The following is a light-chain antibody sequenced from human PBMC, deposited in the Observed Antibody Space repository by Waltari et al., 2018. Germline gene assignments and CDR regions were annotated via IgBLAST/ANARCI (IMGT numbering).Light chain of an antibody. CDR3: QSYDSSLSGRV. Sequence: QSVLTQPPSVSGAPGQRVTISCTGTSSNIGAGFELFWYQQLPGSAPKLLIFASYKRSSGVPDRISGSTSGTSASLAITRLQAEDEADYYCQSYDSSLSGRVFGGGTRLTVL. J-gene: IGLJ3*02. V-gene: IGLV1-40*01. CDR1: SSNIGAGFE. CDR2: ASY.